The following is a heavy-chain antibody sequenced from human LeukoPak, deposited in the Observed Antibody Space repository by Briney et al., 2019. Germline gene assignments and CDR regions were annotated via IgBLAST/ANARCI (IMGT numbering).Heavy chain of an antibody. Sequence: PGGSLRLSCAASGFTFSSYAMSWVRQAPGKGLEWVSAISGSGGSTYYADSVKGRFTISRDNSKNTLYLQMNSLRPEDTAVYYCARGGASVTRYVDYWGQGTLVTVSS. D-gene: IGHD4-17*01. CDR1: GFTFSSYA. V-gene: IGHV3-23*01. J-gene: IGHJ4*02. CDR3: ARGGASVTRYVDY. CDR2: ISGSGGST.